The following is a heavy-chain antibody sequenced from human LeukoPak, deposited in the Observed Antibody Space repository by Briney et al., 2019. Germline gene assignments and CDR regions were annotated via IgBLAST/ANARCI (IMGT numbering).Heavy chain of an antibody. CDR2: IYYSGST. D-gene: IGHD3-16*01. V-gene: IGHV4-59*01. J-gene: IGHJ3*02. CDR1: GGSISSYY. CDR3: ARGYEPEAVDAFDI. Sequence: SETLSLTCTVSGGSISSYYWSWIRQPPGKGLKWIGYIYYSGSTNHNPSLKSRVTISVDTSKNQFSLKLSSVTAADTAVYYCARGYEPEAVDAFDIWGQGTMVTVSS.